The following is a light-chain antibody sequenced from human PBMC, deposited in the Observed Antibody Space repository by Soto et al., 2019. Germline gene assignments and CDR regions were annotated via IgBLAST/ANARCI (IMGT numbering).Light chain of an antibody. CDR2: EVN. Sequence: QSALTQPASVSGSPGQSITISCTGTSSDVGGHDYVSWYQHHPGKAPELMIYEVNNRPSGVSSRFSGSKSGNTASLTISGLQAEDEAAYYCGSYTSSSTYVFGTGTKVTVL. J-gene: IGLJ1*01. CDR3: GSYTSSSTYV. V-gene: IGLV2-14*01. CDR1: SSDVGGHDY.